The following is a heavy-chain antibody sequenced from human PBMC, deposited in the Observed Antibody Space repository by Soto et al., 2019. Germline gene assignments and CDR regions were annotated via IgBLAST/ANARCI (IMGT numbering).Heavy chain of an antibody. CDR3: ARAGSYRFDY. D-gene: IGHD3-16*02. Sequence: GGSLRLSCAASGFSFSSFPMNWVRQAPGRGLAWVSRIYMYGTTINYADSVKGRFTISRDNAKSTFYLQMNSLRDDDTAVYYCARAGSYRFDYWGLGTLVTVSS. J-gene: IGHJ4*02. CDR2: IYMYGTTI. CDR1: GFSFSSFP. V-gene: IGHV3-74*01.